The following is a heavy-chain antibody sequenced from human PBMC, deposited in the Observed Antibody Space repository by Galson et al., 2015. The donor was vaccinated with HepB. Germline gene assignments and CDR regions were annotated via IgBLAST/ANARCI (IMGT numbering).Heavy chain of an antibody. V-gene: IGHV1-18*01. J-gene: IGHJ4*02. Sequence: SVKVSCKASGYTFTSHGISWVRQAPGQGLEWMGWISGYNGNTYYAPNLQDRVTMTRDTSTSTAYLDLRSLRSDDTAVYYCARDETIFGVAIPSLDYWGQGTLVTVSS. CDR1: GYTFTSHG. CDR3: ARDETIFGVAIPSLDY. CDR2: ISGYNGNT. D-gene: IGHD3-3*01.